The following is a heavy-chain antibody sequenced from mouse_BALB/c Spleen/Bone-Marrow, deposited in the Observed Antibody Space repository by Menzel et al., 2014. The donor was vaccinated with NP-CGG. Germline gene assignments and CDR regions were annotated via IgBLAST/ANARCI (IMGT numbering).Heavy chain of an antibody. V-gene: IGHV14-3*02. Sequence: VQLQQSGAELVKPGAPVKLSCTASGFNIKDTYMHWAKQRPEQGLEWIGRIDPANGNTKYDPKFQGKATITADTSSNTAYLQLSSLTSEDTAVYYCAVYDYEGFAYWGQGTLVTVSA. CDR1: GFNIKDTY. CDR2: IDPANGNT. D-gene: IGHD2-4*01. CDR3: AVYDYEGFAY. J-gene: IGHJ3*01.